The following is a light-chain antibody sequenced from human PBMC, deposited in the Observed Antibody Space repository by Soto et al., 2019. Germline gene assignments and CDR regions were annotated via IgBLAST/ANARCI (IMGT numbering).Light chain of an antibody. J-gene: IGLJ1*01. CDR2: EVS. CDR1: SSDVAGYNH. Sequence: QSALTQPASVSGSPGQSITISCTGTSSDVAGYNHVSWYQHHPGKAPKLMIYEVSKRPSGVPDRFSGSKSGNTASLTVSGLQPEDEADYYCSSYAGSNKSVFGTGTKLTVL. V-gene: IGLV2-8*01. CDR3: SSYAGSNKSV.